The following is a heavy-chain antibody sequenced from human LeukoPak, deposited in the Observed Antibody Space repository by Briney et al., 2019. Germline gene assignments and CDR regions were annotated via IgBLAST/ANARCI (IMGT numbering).Heavy chain of an antibody. V-gene: IGHV4-59*01. CDR1: GGSPSSYY. D-gene: IGHD2-2*01. Sequence: SETLSLTCTVSGGSPSSYYWSWIRQPPGPGLEWVGYIYYSGSTNYNPSLPGRGTISVDTSKNQFSLKLSSVTAADTAVYYCARVICSSTSCYPDYWGQGTLVTVSS. CDR3: ARVICSSTSCYPDY. CDR2: IYYSGST. J-gene: IGHJ4*02.